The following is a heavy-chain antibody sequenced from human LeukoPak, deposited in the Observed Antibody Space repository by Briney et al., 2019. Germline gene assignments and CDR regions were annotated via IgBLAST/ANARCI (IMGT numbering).Heavy chain of an antibody. J-gene: IGHJ6*03. Sequence: SETLSLTCTVSGGSISSGSYYWSWIRQPAGKGLEWIGRIYTSGSTNYNPSLKSRVTISVDTSKNQFSLKMSSVTAADTAVYYCARGNYMDVWGKGTTVTVSS. CDR2: IYTSGST. CDR3: ARGNYMDV. CDR1: GGSISSGSYY. V-gene: IGHV4-61*02.